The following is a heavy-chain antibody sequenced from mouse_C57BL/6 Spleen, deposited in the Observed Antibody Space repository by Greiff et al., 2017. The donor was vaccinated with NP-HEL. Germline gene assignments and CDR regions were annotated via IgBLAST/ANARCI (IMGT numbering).Heavy chain of an antibody. CDR1: GYTFTSYW. CDR3: AIEGAYFDY. Sequence: QVQLQQSGEEMVKPGASVKVSCKASGYTFTSYWMHWVKQRPGQGLEWIGRIDASDSDTNYNQKFKGKATLTVDKSSSTAYMQLSSLTSEDSAVYYCAIEGAYFDYWGQGTTLTVSS. J-gene: IGHJ2*01. V-gene: IGHV1-74*01. CDR2: IDASDSDT.